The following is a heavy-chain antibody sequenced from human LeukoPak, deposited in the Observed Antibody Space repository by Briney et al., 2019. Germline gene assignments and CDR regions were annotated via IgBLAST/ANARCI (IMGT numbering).Heavy chain of an antibody. CDR3: ARLSLVPADTPYYFDY. J-gene: IGHJ4*02. D-gene: IGHD2-2*01. Sequence: GSLRLSCAASGFSVTSFWTDWVRQAPGKGLEWIGNIYYSGSTYYNPSLKSRVTLSVDTSKRQFSLKLSSVTAADTAVYYCARLSLVPADTPYYFDYWGQGTLVTVSS. CDR2: IYYSGST. CDR1: GFSVTSFW. V-gene: IGHV4-39*01.